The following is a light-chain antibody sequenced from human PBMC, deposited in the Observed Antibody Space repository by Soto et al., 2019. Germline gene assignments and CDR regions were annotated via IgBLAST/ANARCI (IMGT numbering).Light chain of an antibody. J-gene: IGLJ2*01. CDR2: DVR. CDR3: TSRTATPHPVL. CDR1: SSDVGAFNF. Sequence: QSALTQPASVSGSPGQSITISCTGTSSDVGAFNFVSWYQQHPGKAPKLMIYDVRHRPSGVSDRFSGSKSGNTASLTIYGLQAEDEADYYCTSRTATPHPVLFGAGTQLTVL. V-gene: IGLV2-14*03.